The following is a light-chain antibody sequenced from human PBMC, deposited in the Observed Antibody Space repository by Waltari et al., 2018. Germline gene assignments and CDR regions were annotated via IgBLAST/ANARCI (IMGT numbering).Light chain of an antibody. CDR3: SSYTITGTVL. J-gene: IGLJ2*01. CDR1: SRDIGAYNY. V-gene: IGLV2-14*01. CDR2: EVT. Sequence: SALTQPASVSGSPGQSMIISCAGTSRDIGAYNYVPWYQQHPGKAPKLMIYEVTNRPSGVSSRFSGSKSGNMASLAISGLQPEDEADYYCSSYTITGTVLFGGGTKLTVL.